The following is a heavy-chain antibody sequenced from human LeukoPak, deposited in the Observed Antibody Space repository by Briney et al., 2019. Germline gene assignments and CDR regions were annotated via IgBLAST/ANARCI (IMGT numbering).Heavy chain of an antibody. CDR2: INPNSGRT. V-gene: IGHV1-8*01. J-gene: IGHJ4*02. CDR3: ARGRSGLAAAGTYDY. D-gene: IGHD6-13*01. Sequence: WASVKVSCKASGYTFTSSDINWVRQAAGQGLEWMGWINPNSGRTGYAQKFQGRVTMTANTSISTAYMELSSLRFGDTAVYYCARGRSGLAAAGTYDYWGQGTLITVSS. CDR1: GYTFTSSD.